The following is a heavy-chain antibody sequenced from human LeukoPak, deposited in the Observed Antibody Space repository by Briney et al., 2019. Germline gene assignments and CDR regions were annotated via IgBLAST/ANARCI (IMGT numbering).Heavy chain of an antibody. Sequence: GGSLILSCAATASSFSRDSMAWVSLAAGEGLGWVSSLSSGSTYIDYADSVNGRFTISRDNAKNSLYLEMNSPRAEDTAVYYCARDQAAFCGGDCYYGYWGQGTLVTVSS. CDR3: ARDQAAFCGGDCYYGY. J-gene: IGHJ4*02. D-gene: IGHD2-21*02. CDR2: LSSGSTYI. CDR1: ASSFSRDS. V-gene: IGHV3-21*01.